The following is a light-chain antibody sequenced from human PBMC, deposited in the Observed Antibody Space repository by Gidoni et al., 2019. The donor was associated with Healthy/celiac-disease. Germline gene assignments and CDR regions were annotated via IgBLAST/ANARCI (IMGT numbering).Light chain of an antibody. V-gene: IGLV3-19*01. CDR3: NSRDSSGNHLV. J-gene: IGLJ3*02. CDR2: GKN. Sequence: SSELTQDPAVSVALGQTVRITCQGDSLRSDHASWYQQTPGQAPVLVIYGKNNRPSGIPDRFSGSSSGNTASLTITGAQAEDEADYYGNSRDSSGNHLVFGGGTKLTVL. CDR1: SLRSDH.